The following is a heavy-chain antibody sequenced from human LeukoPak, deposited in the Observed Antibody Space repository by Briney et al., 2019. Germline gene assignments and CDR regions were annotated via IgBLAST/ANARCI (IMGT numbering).Heavy chain of an antibody. D-gene: IGHD4-17*01. J-gene: IGHJ3*02. CDR3: ARMAYGGSYAFDI. Sequence: SETLSLTCTVSGGSFSSYYWSWIRQPSGKGLEWIGYIYYSGGTNYNPSLKSRVTISVDTSKNQFSLKLSSVTAADTAMYYCARMAYGGSYAFDIWGQGTMVTVSS. V-gene: IGHV4-59*08. CDR2: IYYSGGT. CDR1: GGSFSSYY.